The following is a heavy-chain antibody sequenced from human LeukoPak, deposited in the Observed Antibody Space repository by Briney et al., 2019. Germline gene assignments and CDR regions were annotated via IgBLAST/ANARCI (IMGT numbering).Heavy chain of an antibody. CDR3: ARDKIVVVPATRYYYYYYGMDV. Sequence: PGGSLRLSCAASGFTFSSYGMHWVRQAPGKGLEWVAVISYDGSNKYYADSVKGRFTISRDNSNNTLYLQMNSLRAEDTAVYYCARDKIVVVPATRYYYYYYGMDVWGQGTTVTVSS. J-gene: IGHJ6*02. V-gene: IGHV3-30*19. D-gene: IGHD2-2*01. CDR2: ISYDGSNK. CDR1: GFTFSSYG.